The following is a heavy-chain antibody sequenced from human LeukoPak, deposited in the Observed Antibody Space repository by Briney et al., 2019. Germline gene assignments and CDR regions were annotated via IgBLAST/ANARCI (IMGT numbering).Heavy chain of an antibody. V-gene: IGHV1-69*13. Sequence: SVKVSCKASGGTLSSYAISWVRQAPGQGHEWMGGIIPIFGTANYAQKFQGRVTITADESTSTAYMELSSLRSEDTAVYYCATGGAKYGDYPPFDFWGQGTLVTVSS. CDR1: GGTLSSYA. J-gene: IGHJ4*02. D-gene: IGHD4-17*01. CDR3: ATGGAKYGDYPPFDF. CDR2: IIPIFGTA.